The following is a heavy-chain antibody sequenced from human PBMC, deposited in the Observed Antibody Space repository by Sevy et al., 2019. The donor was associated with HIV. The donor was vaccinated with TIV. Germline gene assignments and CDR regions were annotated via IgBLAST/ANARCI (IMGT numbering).Heavy chain of an antibody. V-gene: IGHV3-33*01. CDR2: IWYDGINK. D-gene: IGHD3-22*01. CDR1: GFYFG. Sequence: GGSLRLSCTASGFYFGIHWVRQAPGKGLEWVALIWYDGINKDDADSVKGRFTISRDNSKNTVFLQMNSLRAEDTGMYYCARWGNSSGIDYWGQGTLVTVSS. J-gene: IGHJ4*02. CDR3: ARWGNSSGIDY.